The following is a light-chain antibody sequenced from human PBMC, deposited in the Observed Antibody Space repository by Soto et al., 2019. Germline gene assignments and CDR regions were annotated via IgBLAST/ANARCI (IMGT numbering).Light chain of an antibody. J-gene: IGKJ1*01. CDR2: GAS. Sequence: EIVLTQSPATLSLSPGESATLSCRASQSVSESLAWYQQKPGQAPRLLIHGASSRATGIPDRFSGSGSGTDFTLTISRLEPEDFAVYYCQQYGSSPRTFGQGTKVDIK. V-gene: IGKV3-20*01. CDR3: QQYGSSPRT. CDR1: QSVSES.